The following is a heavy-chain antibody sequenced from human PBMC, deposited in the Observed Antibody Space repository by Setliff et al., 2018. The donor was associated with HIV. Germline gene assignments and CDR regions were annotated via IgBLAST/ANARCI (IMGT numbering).Heavy chain of an antibody. CDR2: IYYSGSI. J-gene: IGHJ4*02. V-gene: IGHV4-39*01. CDR3: ARQAWHSGRNGYFVDY. CDR1: GGSISNSRYY. Sequence: PSETLSLTCTVAGGSISNSRYYWSWIRQPPGKGLEWIGSIYYSGSIYYNPSLQNRVTLLLDMSKNQFSLKLSSATAADTAVYYCARQAWHSGRNGYFVDYWGQGMLVTVSS. D-gene: IGHD3-22*01.